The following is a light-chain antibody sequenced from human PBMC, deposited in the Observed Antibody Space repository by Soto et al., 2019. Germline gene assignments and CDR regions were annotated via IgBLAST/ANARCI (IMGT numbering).Light chain of an antibody. CDR2: DVS. CDR3: SSYTSISTWI. J-gene: IGLJ2*01. CDR1: SSDLGGYNY. V-gene: IGLV2-14*01. Sequence: QAVLTQPASVSGSPGQSITISCTGTSSDLGGYNYVSWYQQHPGKAPKLMIYDVSNRPSGVSNRFSGSKSGNTASLTISGLQAEDEADYYCSSYTSISTWIFGGGTKLTVL.